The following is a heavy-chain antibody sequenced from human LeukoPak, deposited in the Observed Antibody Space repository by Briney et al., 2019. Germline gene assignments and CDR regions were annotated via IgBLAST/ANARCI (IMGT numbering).Heavy chain of an antibody. D-gene: IGHD2-15*01. Sequence: PSETLSLTCAVSGYSISSGYYWDWIRQPPGKGLEWIGSIYHSGSTYYNPSLKSRVTISVDTSKNQFSLKLSSVTAADTAVYYCASVSGGDAFDIWGQGTMVTVSS. CDR2: IYHSGST. CDR3: ASVSGGDAFDI. CDR1: GYSISSGYY. J-gene: IGHJ3*02. V-gene: IGHV4-38-2*01.